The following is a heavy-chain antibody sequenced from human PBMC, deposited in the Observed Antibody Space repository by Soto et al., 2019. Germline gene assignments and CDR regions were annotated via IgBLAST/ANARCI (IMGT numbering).Heavy chain of an antibody. D-gene: IGHD5-18*01. V-gene: IGHV3-30*19. CDR1: GFTFSSYG. CDR2: ISYDGSNK. J-gene: IGHJ4*02. Sequence: GGSLRLSCAASGFTFSSYGMHWVRQAPGKGLEWVAVISYDGSNKYYADSVKGRFTIFRDNSKNTLYLQMNSLRAEDTAVYYCARDLFTAMVTFDYWGQGTLVTVSS. CDR3: ARDLFTAMVTFDY.